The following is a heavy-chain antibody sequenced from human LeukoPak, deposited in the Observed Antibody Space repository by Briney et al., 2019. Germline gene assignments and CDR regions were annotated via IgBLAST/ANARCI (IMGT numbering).Heavy chain of an antibody. Sequence: SETLFLTCTVSGGSISSYYWSWIRQPPGKGLEWIGYIYYSGSTNYNPSLKSRVTISVDTSKNQFSLKLSSVTAADTAVYYCARDQYSSSLYYYGMDVWGQGTTVTVSS. D-gene: IGHD6-13*01. CDR1: GGSISSYY. J-gene: IGHJ6*02. V-gene: IGHV4-59*01. CDR3: ARDQYSSSLYYYGMDV. CDR2: IYYSGST.